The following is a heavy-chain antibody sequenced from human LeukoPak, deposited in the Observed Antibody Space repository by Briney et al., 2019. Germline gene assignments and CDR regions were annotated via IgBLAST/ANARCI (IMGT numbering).Heavy chain of an antibody. V-gene: IGHV1-2*02. CDR2: INPNSGGT. D-gene: IGHD6-19*01. CDR3: ARTVGYSCGWYYFDY. J-gene: IGHJ4*02. CDR1: GYTFTGYY. Sequence: GASVKISCKASGYTFTGYYMHWVRQAPGQGLEWMGWINPNSGGTNYAQKFQGRVTMTRDTSISTAYMELSRLRSDDTAVYYCARTVGYSCGWYYFDYWGQGTLVTVSS.